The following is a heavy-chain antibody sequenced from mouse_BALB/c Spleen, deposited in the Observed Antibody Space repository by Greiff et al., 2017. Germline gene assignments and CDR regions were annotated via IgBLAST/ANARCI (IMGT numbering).Heavy chain of an antibody. J-gene: IGHJ4*01. CDR3: ASRNYDGSYAMDD. CDR2: INPSTGYT. V-gene: IGHV1-7*01. Sequence: VKLVESGAELAKPGASVKMSCKASGYTFTSYWMHWVKQRPGQGLEWIGYINPSTGYTEYNQKFKDKATLTADKSSSTAYMQLSSLTSEDSAVYYCASRNYDGSYAMDDWGQGTSVTVSS. CDR1: GYTFTSYW. D-gene: IGHD2-3*01.